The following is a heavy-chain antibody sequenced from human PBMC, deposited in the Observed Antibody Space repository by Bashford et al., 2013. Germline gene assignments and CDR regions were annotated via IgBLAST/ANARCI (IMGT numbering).Heavy chain of an antibody. CDR1: GYTFTGYY. Sequence: ASVKVSCKASGYTFTGYYMHWVRQAPGQGLEWMGWINPNSGGTNYAQKFQGRVTMTRDTSISTAYMELSRLRSDDTAVYYCARRTRDDSSGYDWFDPWGQGTLVTVSS. CDR2: INPNSGGT. CDR3: ARRTRDDSSGYDWFDP. D-gene: IGHD3-22*01. V-gene: IGHV1-2*02. J-gene: IGHJ5*02.